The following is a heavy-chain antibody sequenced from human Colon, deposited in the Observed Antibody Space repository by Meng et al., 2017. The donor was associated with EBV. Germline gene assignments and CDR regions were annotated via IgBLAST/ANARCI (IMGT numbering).Heavy chain of an antibody. D-gene: IGHD5-18*01. CDR3: ARGGYYSFDY. Sequence: QGQRRGWGPGLGMPSETLSPPWAVSGGSISRVYWWTWVRQAPGKGLEWIGEIYHSGSTNYNPSLKSRVTISVDKSKNQFSLKLTSVTAADTAVFYCARGGYYSFDYWGQRTLVTVSS. V-gene: IGHV4-4*02. CDR2: IYHSGST. CDR1: GGSISRVYW. J-gene: IGHJ4*02.